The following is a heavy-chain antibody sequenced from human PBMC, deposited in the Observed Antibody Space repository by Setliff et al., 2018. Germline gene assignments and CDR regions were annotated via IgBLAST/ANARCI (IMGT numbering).Heavy chain of an antibody. D-gene: IGHD6-19*01. CDR2: IIPIRGAA. CDR3: ARGPSGWSSATSRYYFYMDV. CDR1: GGTFSNSA. J-gene: IGHJ6*03. Sequence: SVKVSCKAFGGTFSNSAINRVRQAPGQGLEWMGGIIPIRGAADYAQKFQGKVIITADGSTSTAYMELTSLRSDDAAVYYCARGPSGWSSATSRYYFYMDVWGKGTTVTVSS. V-gene: IGHV1-69*13.